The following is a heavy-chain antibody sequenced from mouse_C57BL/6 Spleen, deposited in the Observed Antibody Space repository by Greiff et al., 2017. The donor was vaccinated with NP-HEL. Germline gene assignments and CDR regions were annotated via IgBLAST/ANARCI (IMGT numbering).Heavy chain of an antibody. J-gene: IGHJ2*01. CDR3: ARGGGCDY. D-gene: IGHD3-3*01. V-gene: IGHV5-16*01. CDR2: INYDGSST. CDR1: GFTFSDYY. Sequence: EVKLMESEGGLVQPGSSMKLSCTASGFTFSDYYMAWVRQVPEKGLEWVANINYDGSSTYYLDSLKSRFIISRDNAKNILYLQMSSLKSEDTATYYCARGGGCDYWGQGTTLTVSS.